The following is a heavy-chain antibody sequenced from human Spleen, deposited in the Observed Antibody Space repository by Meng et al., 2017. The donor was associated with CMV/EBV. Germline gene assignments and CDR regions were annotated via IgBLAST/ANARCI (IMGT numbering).Heavy chain of an antibody. J-gene: IGHJ5*02. V-gene: IGHV4-34*01. CDR2: INHSGST. CDR1: GGSFSGYY. Sequence: YGGSFSGYYWSWIRQPPGKGLEWIGEINHSGSTNYNPSLKSRVTISVDTSKNRFSLKLSSVTAADTAVYYCARGGVSTSCYRCWFDPWGQGTLVTVSS. D-gene: IGHD2-2*01. CDR3: ARGGVSTSCYRCWFDP.